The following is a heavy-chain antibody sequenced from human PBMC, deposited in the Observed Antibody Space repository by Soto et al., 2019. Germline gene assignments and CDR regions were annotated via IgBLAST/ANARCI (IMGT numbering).Heavy chain of an antibody. D-gene: IGHD2-2*01. CDR1: GGSISRYY. V-gene: IGHV4-59*01. J-gene: IGHJ5*02. CDR3: AREASTSPNWFDP. CDR2: IYYSGST. Sequence: QVQLQESGPGLVKPSETLSLTCTVSGGSISRYYWSWIRQPPGKGLEWIGYIYYSGSTNYNPSLKSRVTISVDTSKNQFSLKLSSVTAADTAVYYCAREASTSPNWFDPWGQGTLVTVSS.